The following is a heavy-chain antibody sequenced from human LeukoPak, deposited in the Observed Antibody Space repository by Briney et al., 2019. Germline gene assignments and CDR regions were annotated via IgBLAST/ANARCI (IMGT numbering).Heavy chain of an antibody. V-gene: IGHV3-23*01. CDR2: ISGSGGGT. CDR1: GVTFSSYV. CDR3: ARSRGVDY. D-gene: IGHD3-10*01. J-gene: IGHJ4*02. Sequence: GGSLRLSCEASGVTFSSYVMSWVRQAPGKGPEWVSGISGSGGGTYFADSVKGRFAISRDNSKNTLYLQMNSLRAEDTAVYYCARSRGVDYWGQGTLVTVSP.